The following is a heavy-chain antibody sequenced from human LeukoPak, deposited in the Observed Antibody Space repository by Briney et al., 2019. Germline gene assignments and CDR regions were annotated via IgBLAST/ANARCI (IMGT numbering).Heavy chain of an antibody. CDR3: ARRPTFGKATAEDAFDI. J-gene: IGHJ3*02. D-gene: IGHD3-10*01. V-gene: IGHV4-61*02. Sequence: SETLSLTCTVSGGSISSGSYHWSWIRQPAGKGLEWIGRIYTSGSTNYNPSLKSRVTISVDTSKNQFSLKLSSVTAADTAVYYCARRPTFGKATAEDAFDIWGQGTMVTVSS. CDR1: GGSISSGSYH. CDR2: IYTSGST.